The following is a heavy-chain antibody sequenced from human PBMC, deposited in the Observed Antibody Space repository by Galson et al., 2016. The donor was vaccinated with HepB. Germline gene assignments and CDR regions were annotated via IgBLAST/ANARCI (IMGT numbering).Heavy chain of an antibody. J-gene: IGHJ4*02. CDR1: GDSISSHDW. CDR3: ARNGLFSLDY. D-gene: IGHD2-21*01. V-gene: IGHV4-4*02. CDR2: IYHSGGT. Sequence: ETLSLTCGVSGDSISSHDWWSWVRQPPGKGLEWIGEIYHSGGTNYNPSLKSRVSISVDKSRNHFSLNLNSMTAADTAVYYCARNGLFSLDYWGQGTLVTVSS.